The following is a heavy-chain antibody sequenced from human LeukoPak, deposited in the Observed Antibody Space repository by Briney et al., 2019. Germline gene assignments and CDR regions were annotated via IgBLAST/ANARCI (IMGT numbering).Heavy chain of an antibody. D-gene: IGHD1-26*01. CDR1: GGSISSSSYY. J-gene: IGHJ4*02. CDR3: AKEWVRVRHFDY. CDR2: IYYSGGT. Sequence: SETLSLTCTVSGGSISSSSYYWGWIRQPPGKGLEWIGSIYYSGGTYYNPSLKSRVTISVDTSKNQFSLKLTSVTAADTAVYYCAKEWVRVRHFDYWGQGTLVTVSS. V-gene: IGHV4-39*07.